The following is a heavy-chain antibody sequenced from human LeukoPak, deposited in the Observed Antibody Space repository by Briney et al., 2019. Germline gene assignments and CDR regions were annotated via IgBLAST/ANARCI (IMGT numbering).Heavy chain of an antibody. Sequence: PGRPLRLSCAASGFTFSSYGMHWVRQAPGKGLEWVAVIWYDGSNKYYADSVKGRFTISRDNSKNTLYLQMNSLRAEDTAVYYCARGRGTAMAYYFDYWGQGTLVTVSS. V-gene: IGHV3-33*01. CDR1: GFTFSSYG. J-gene: IGHJ4*02. CDR2: IWYDGSNK. D-gene: IGHD5-18*01. CDR3: ARGRGTAMAYYFDY.